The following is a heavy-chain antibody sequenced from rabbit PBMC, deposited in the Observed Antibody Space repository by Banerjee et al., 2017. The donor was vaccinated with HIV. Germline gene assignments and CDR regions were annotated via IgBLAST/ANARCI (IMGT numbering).Heavy chain of an antibody. D-gene: IGHD7-1*01. V-gene: IGHV1S45*01. CDR2: IDSRSNK. Sequence: QEQLEESGGDLVKPEGSLTLTCTASGFSFSNGYVMCWVRQAPGKGLEWIGCIDSRSNKWYATWVNGRFTISSDNAQNTVDLQMNSLTAADTATYFCARHSDTGYAGYGYHYFNLWGPGTLVTVS. CDR3: ARHSDTGYAGYGYHYFNL. CDR1: GFSFSNGYV. J-gene: IGHJ4*01.